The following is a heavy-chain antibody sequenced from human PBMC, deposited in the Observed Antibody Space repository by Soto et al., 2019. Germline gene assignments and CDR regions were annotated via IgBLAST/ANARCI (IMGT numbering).Heavy chain of an antibody. CDR1: GFTLRSYW. J-gene: IGHJ6*02. V-gene: IGHV3-7*01. D-gene: IGHD7-27*01. Sequence: GGSLRLSCAASGFTLRSYWMSWVRQAPGKGLEWVANIKQDGSEKYYVDSVKGRFTISRDNAKNSLYLQMNSLRAEDTAVYYSATNWDNYYYYGMDVWGQGTTVTVSS. CDR3: ATNWDNYYYYGMDV. CDR2: IKQDGSEK.